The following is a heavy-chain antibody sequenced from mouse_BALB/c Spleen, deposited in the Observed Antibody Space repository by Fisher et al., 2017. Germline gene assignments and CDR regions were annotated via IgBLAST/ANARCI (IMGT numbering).Heavy chain of an antibody. Sequence: KFKGKATLTVDESSSTAYMQLSSLTSEDSAVYYCARGDFDVWGAGTTVTVSS. CDR3: ARGDFDV. J-gene: IGHJ1*01. V-gene: IGHV1-69*02.